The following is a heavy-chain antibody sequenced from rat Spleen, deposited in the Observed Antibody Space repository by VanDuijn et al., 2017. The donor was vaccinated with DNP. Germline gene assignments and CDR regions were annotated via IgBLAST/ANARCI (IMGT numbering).Heavy chain of an antibody. CDR1: GFTFSNYG. D-gene: IGHD1-12*01. J-gene: IGHJ4*01. CDR3: ARHRTIMPYYYAMDA. Sequence: EVQLVESGGDLVQPGGSLKLSCAASGFTFSNYGMAWVRQTPTKGLEWVASIHTGGSTTYYRDSVKGRFTISRDNAKNTQYLQMDSLRSDDTATYYCARHRTIMPYYYAMDAWGQGASVTVSS. V-gene: IGHV5S14*01. CDR2: IHTGGSTT.